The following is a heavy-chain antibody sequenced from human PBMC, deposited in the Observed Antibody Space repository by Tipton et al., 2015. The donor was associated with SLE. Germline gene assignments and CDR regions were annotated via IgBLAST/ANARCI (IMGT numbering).Heavy chain of an antibody. CDR1: GGSFSGYY. CDR2: IYHSGST. Sequence: TLSLTCAVYGGSFSGYYWGWIRQPPGKGLEWIGSIYHSGSTYYNPSLKSRVTISVDTSKNQFSLKLSSVTAADTAVYYCARDSSSFLNWFDPWGQGTLVTVSS. D-gene: IGHD6-13*01. CDR3: ARDSSSFLNWFDP. V-gene: IGHV4-38-2*02. J-gene: IGHJ5*02.